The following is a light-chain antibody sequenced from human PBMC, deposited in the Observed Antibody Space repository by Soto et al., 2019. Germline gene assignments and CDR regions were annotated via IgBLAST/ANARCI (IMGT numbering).Light chain of an antibody. J-gene: IGKJ2*01. Sequence: IQLTQSPSSLSASVGDRVTITCRASQGISYSLAWYQQKPGKAPKLLIYAASTLQDGVPSRFSGSGSGTDFNLTISRLQPEECATYCCQQLNSYPPYTFGQGTKLEVK. CDR1: QGISYS. CDR2: AAS. CDR3: QQLNSYPPYT. V-gene: IGKV1-9*01.